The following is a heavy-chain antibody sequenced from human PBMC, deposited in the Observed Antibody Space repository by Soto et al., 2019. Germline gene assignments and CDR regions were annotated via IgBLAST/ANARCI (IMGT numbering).Heavy chain of an antibody. V-gene: IGHV3-30*03. CDR2: ISYDGSNK. Sequence: QVQLVESGGGVVQPGRSLRLSCAASGFTFSSYGMHWVRQAPGKGLEWVAVISYDGSNKYYAVSVKGRFTISRDNSKNTLYLQMNSLRAEDTAVYYCATLREVDYWGQGTLVTVSS. J-gene: IGHJ4*02. D-gene: IGHD3-16*01. CDR3: ATLREVDY. CDR1: GFTFSSYG.